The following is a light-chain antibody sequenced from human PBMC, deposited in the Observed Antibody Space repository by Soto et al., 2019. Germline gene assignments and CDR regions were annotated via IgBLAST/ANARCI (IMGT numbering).Light chain of an antibody. CDR2: AAS. J-gene: IGKJ1*01. V-gene: IGKV1-6*01. CDR1: QGIRND. CDR3: LQDYTYPRT. Sequence: AIQMTQSPSSLSASVGDRVTVTCRASQGIRNDLGWYQQKPGKAPKLLIYAASSLQSGVPSRFSGSGSGTDFPLTISSLQPEDFATYYCLQDYTYPRTFGQGTKVEIK.